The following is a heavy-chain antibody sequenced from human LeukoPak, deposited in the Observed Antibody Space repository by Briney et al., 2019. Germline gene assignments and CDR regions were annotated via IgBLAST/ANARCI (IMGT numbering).Heavy chain of an antibody. CDR1: GYTFSSQD. CDR3: VAQWLVPPA. CDR2: ISTATGNT. Sequence: ATVKVSCKASGYTFSSQDIHWVCQAPGQSLEWMGWISTATGNTHYSQKFQGRLTITRDTSASTAYMELRSLKYEDTAVYYCVAQWLVPPAWGQGTLVTVSS. V-gene: IGHV1-3*04. J-gene: IGHJ5*02. D-gene: IGHD6-19*01.